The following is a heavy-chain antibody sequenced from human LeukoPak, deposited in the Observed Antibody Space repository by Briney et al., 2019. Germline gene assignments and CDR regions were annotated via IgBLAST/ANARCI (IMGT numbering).Heavy chain of an antibody. Sequence: NPSETLSLTCSVSDDSITMYYWTWIRQPPGKGLGWIGYVYYSGSTEYNPSLRSRVTISLEMSKHQFSLNLTSVTAADTAVYYCASNTGTVFDYWGQGALVTVSS. J-gene: IGHJ4*02. CDR3: ASNTGTVFDY. D-gene: IGHD7-27*01. CDR2: VYYSGST. CDR1: DDSITMYY. V-gene: IGHV4-59*01.